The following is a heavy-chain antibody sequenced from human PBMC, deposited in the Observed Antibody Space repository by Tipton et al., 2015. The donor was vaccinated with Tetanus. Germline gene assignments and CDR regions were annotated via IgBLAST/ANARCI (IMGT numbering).Heavy chain of an antibody. D-gene: IGHD1-7*01. CDR1: GYTFTGYY. V-gene: IGHV1-2*02. CDR2: INPNSGGT. J-gene: IGHJ4*02. CDR3: VRGPPPESDWNYLIDF. Sequence: QSGPEVKKPGASVKVSCKASGYTFTGYYMHWVRQAPGQGLEWMGWINPNSGGTNYAQKFQGRVTMTRDTSISTAYMELSRLRSEDTAVYYCVRGPPPESDWNYLIDFWGQGTLVTVSS.